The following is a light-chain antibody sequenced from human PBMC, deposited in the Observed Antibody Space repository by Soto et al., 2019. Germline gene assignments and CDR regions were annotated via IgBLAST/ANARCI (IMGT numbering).Light chain of an antibody. CDR1: RSNIGAGFD. Sequence: QSVLTQPPSVSGAPGQRVTISCTGTRSNIGAGFDVHWYQQLPGTAPKLLIYDNNNRPSGVPDRFSGSKSGTSASLAITGLQAEDEADYYCPSYDGRLSGPVVFGGGTQLTVL. CDR3: PSYDGRLSGPVV. CDR2: DNN. V-gene: IGLV1-40*01. J-gene: IGLJ2*01.